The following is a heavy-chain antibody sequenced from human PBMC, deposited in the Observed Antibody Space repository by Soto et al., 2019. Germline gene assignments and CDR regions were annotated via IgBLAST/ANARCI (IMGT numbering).Heavy chain of an antibody. CDR1: VSTFRSYS. CDR2: ISGSGGST. Sequence: GVCLTLACAASVSTFRSYSVSWVRHAHGKGLEWVSAISGSGGSTYYADSVNGRLTISRDNSKNTLYLQMNSLRAEDTAVYYFARGDILTGSFTDAFAIWGQGTMVPVSS. J-gene: IGHJ3*02. CDR3: ARGDILTGSFTDAFAI. D-gene: IGHD3-9*01. V-gene: IGHV3-23*01.